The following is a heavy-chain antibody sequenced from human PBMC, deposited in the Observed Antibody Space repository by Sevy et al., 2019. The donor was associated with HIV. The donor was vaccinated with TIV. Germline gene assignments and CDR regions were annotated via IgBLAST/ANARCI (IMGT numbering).Heavy chain of an antibody. CDR3: TTSPTLTVLLAFGAPDY. Sequence: GGSLRLSCAASGFTFSNAWMIWVRQAPGKGLEWVGRIKSKTDGGTTDYAVPVKGRLTISRNDPKNKLYPQMNCLTTEDRDAAECTTSPTLTVLLAFGAPDYWGQGTLVTVSS. CDR1: GFTFSNAW. CDR2: IKSKTDGGTT. D-gene: IGHD3-10*01. V-gene: IGHV3-15*01. J-gene: IGHJ4*02.